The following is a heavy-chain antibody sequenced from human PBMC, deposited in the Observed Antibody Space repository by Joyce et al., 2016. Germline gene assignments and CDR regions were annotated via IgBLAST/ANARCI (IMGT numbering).Heavy chain of an antibody. V-gene: IGHV1-3*01. CDR2: VSAGSGDT. CDR1: GYIFSNND. CDR3: ARGRTLAD. Sequence: QVQLVQSGAAVTKPGASVKISCKASGYIFSNNDIHWVRQAPGQPFEWMGWVSAGSGDTKDSQKFQGRLTFTRDTSATTAHMELSSLRSEDTALYYCARGRTLADWGQGTLVTVSS. J-gene: IGHJ4*02.